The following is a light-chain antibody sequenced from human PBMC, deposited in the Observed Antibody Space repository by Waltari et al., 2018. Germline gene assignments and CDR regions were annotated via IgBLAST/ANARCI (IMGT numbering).Light chain of an antibody. Sequence: QSTLTQPPSASGTPGQRVTIPCSGSSSNIGSNYVFWYQQFPGTAPNVLIYGNNPRPSGVPDRFSGARSGSSASLIIGGLRSEDEADYYCAAWDDSLSGWVFGGGTKVTVL. CDR1: SSNIGSNY. V-gene: IGLV1-47*01. J-gene: IGLJ3*02. CDR3: AAWDDSLSGWV. CDR2: GNN.